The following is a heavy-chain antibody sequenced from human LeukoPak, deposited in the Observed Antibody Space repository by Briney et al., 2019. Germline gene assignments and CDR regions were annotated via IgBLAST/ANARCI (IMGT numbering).Heavy chain of an antibody. V-gene: IGHV3-53*01. CDR2: IYTGGST. CDR1: GFTVSSND. D-gene: IGHD3-16*02. J-gene: IGHJ4*02. Sequence: GGSLRLSCAASGFTVSSNDMNWVRQAPGKGLEWVLIIYTGGSTYYADSVKGRFTISRDNSKNTLYLQMNNLTAEDTAVYYCARGGRYGSPDYWGQGTLVTVSS. CDR3: ARGGRYGSPDY.